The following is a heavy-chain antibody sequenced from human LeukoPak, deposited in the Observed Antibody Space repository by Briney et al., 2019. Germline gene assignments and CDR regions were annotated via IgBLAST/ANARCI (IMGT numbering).Heavy chain of an antibody. D-gene: IGHD3-22*01. V-gene: IGHV1-69*04. CDR1: GGTFSSYT. Sequence: SVKVPCKASGGTFSSYTISWVRQAPGQGLEWMGRIIPILGIANYAQKFQGRVTITADKSTSTAYMELSSLRSEDTAVYYCARDQDYYDSSGYPYYFDYWGQGTLVTVSS. CDR2: IIPILGIA. CDR3: ARDQDYYDSSGYPYYFDY. J-gene: IGHJ4*02.